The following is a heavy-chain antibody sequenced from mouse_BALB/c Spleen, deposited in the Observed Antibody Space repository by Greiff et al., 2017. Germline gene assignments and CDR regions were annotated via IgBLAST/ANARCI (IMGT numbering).Heavy chain of an antibody. CDR1: GDSITSGY. CDR2: ISYSGST. Sequence: EVKVEESGPSLVKPSQTLSLTCSVTGDSITSGYWNWIRKFPGNKLEYMGYISYSGSTYYNPSLKSRISITRDTSKNQYYLQLNSVTTEDTATYYCARGPYGYDRAWFAYWGQGTLVTVSA. CDR3: ARGPYGYDRAWFAY. V-gene: IGHV3-8*02. J-gene: IGHJ3*01. D-gene: IGHD2-2*01.